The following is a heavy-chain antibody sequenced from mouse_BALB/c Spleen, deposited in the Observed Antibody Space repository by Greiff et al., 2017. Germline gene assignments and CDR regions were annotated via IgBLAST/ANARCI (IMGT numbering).Heavy chain of an antibody. CDR1: GFTFNTYA. Sequence: DVKLVESGGGLVQPKGSLKLSCAASGFTFNTYAMNWVRQAPGKGLEWVARIRSKSNNYATYYADSVKDRFTISRDDSQSMLYLQMNNLKTEDTAMYYCVRHESWGFDYWGQGTTLTVSS. V-gene: IGHV10-1*02. J-gene: IGHJ2*01. D-gene: IGHD4-1*01. CDR3: VRHESWGFDY. CDR2: IRSKSNNYAT.